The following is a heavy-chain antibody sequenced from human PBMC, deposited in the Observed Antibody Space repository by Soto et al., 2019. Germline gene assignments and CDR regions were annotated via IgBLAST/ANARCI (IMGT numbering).Heavy chain of an antibody. CDR1: GFTAGLNF. D-gene: IGHD2-15*01. CDR2: INAAGTT. V-gene: IGHV3-66*01. Sequence: GGSLRLSCAASGFTAGLNFMTWVRQAPGKGLEWVSVINAAGTTHYAESVKGRFTISRDNAKNTLYLQMNSLRADDTAVYYCARVPYCSGGSCCSWFDPWGQGTLVTVSS. J-gene: IGHJ5*02. CDR3: ARVPYCSGGSCCSWFDP.